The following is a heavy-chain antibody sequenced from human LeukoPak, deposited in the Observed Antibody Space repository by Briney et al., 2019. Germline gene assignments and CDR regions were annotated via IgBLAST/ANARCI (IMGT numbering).Heavy chain of an antibody. J-gene: IGHJ5*02. V-gene: IGHV3-7*01. CDR3: ARIMTTVTTWFDP. D-gene: IGHD4-17*01. CDR1: GFTFSSYW. CDR2: IKQDGSEK. Sequence: GGSLRLSCATSGFTFSSYWMNWVRQAPGKGLEWVANIKQDGSEKHYVDSVKGRFTISRDNAKNSLYLQMNSLRAEDTAVYYCARIMTTVTTWFDPWGQGTLVTVSS.